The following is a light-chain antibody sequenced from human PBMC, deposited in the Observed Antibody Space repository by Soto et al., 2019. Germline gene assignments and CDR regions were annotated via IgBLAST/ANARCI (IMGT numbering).Light chain of an antibody. CDR1: QSVSSC. CDR2: DAS. J-gene: IGKJ1*01. Sequence: EIVLTQSPATLSLSPGERATLSCRASQSVSSCLAWYQQKPGQAPRLLIYDASNRATGIPARFSGSGSGTDFTRTISSLETEDLAVYDWQQRSNWQWTFGQGTKVEIK. V-gene: IGKV3-11*01. CDR3: QQRSNWQWT.